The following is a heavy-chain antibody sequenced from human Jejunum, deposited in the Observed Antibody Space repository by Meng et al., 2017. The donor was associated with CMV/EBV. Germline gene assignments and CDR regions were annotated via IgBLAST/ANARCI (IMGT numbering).Heavy chain of an antibody. J-gene: IGHJ6*02. CDR3: ARVSWNDGSDYHGMDV. CDR2: VFHTGGT. V-gene: IGHV4-38-2*02. D-gene: IGHD1-1*01. Sequence: SSGGGYHWGWSRQAPGKGLEWIGTVFHTGGTYYNPSLKSRVTISVDTSKNQFSLKLRFVTAADTAVYYCARVSWNDGSDYHGMDVWGQGTTVTVSS. CDR1: SSGGGYH.